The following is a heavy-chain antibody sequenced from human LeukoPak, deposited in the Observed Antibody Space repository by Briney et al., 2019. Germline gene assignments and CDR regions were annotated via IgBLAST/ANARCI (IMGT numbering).Heavy chain of an antibody. CDR2: INPNSGGT. J-gene: IGHJ6*03. Sequence: ASVKVSCKASGYTFTGYYMHWVRQAPGQGLEWMGRINPNSGGTNYAQKFQGRVTMTRDTSISTAYMELSRLRSDDTAVYYCARGYSGSSPYYYYMDVWGKGTTVTVSS. D-gene: IGHD1-26*01. V-gene: IGHV1-2*06. CDR1: GYTFTGYY. CDR3: ARGYSGSSPYYYYMDV.